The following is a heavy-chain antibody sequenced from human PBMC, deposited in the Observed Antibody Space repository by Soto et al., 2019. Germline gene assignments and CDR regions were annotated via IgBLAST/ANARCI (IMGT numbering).Heavy chain of an antibody. CDR3: ASAESSSDVDY. CDR2: IYPGDSDT. Sequence: PGESLKISCKASGYTFTNYWIGWVRQMPGKGLEWMGIIYPGDSDTRYSPSFQGQVTISADKSISTAYLQWSSLKASDTAMYYCASAESSSDVDYWGQGTLVTVSS. D-gene: IGHD6-13*01. J-gene: IGHJ4*02. CDR1: GYTFTNYW. V-gene: IGHV5-51*01.